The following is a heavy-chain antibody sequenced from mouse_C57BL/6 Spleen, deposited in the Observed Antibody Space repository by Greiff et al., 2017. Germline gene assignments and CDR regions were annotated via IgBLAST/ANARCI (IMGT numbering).Heavy chain of an antibody. J-gene: IGHJ2*01. CDR2: ISSGGSYT. CDR1: GFTFSSYG. V-gene: IGHV5-6*02. Sequence: EVKLEESGGDLVKPGGSLKLSCAASGFTFSSYGMSWVRQTPDKRLEWVATISSGGSYTYYPDSVKGRFTISRDNAKNTLYLQMSSLKSEDTAMYYCARQNSNPDYWGQGTTRTGSS. D-gene: IGHD2-5*01. CDR3: ARQNSNPDY.